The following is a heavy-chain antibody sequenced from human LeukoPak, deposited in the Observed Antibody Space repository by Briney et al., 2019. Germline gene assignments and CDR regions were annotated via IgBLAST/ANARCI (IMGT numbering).Heavy chain of an antibody. V-gene: IGHV3-48*03. CDR2: ISSSGSTI. CDR3: AELGITMIGGV. Sequence: GGSLRLSCAASGFTFSSYEMNWVRRAPGKGLEWVSYISSSGSTIYYADSVKGRFAISRDNAKNSLYLQMNSLRAEDTAVYYCAELGITMIGGVWGKGTTVTISS. J-gene: IGHJ6*04. D-gene: IGHD3-10*02. CDR1: GFTFSSYE.